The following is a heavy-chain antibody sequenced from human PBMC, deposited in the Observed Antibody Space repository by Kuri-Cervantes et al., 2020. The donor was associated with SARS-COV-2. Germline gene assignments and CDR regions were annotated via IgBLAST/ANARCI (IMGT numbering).Heavy chain of an antibody. J-gene: IGHJ4*02. D-gene: IGHD2-15*01. CDR1: GFIVSSNY. V-gene: IGHV3-53*01. CDR3: ARDQRLSGYFDY. CDR2: IHSEGSI. Sequence: GESLKISCAASGFIVSSNYMSWVRQAPGKGLEWVSIIHSEGSIYFADAVKGRFTISRDNSKNTLYLQMNSLRAEGTAVYYCARDQRLSGYFDYWGQGTLVTVSS.